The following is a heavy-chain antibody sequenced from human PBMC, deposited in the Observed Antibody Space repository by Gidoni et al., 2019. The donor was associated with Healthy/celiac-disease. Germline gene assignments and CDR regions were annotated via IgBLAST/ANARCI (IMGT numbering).Heavy chain of an antibody. D-gene: IGHD3-10*01. CDR1: GFTFSTHG. J-gene: IGHJ6*02. CDR3: ARDLPEFIVGTYYYGSGALWTGMDV. V-gene: IGHV3-33*01. CDR2: IVYDGSKK. Sequence: QVQLVESGGGVVQPGRSMRLSCAASGFTFSTHGMRWVPPPPGMGLGWVAVIVYDGSKKVYAGSVKCRFTSSRDNSKNTLYLQMNSLRAEDTAVYYCARDLPEFIVGTYYYGSGALWTGMDVWGQGTTVTVSS.